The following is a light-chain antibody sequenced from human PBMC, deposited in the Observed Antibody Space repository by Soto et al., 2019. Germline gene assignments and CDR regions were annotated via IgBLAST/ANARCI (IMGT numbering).Light chain of an antibody. CDR2: DAS. J-gene: IGKJ3*01. Sequence: DIQMTQSPSSLSASVGDRVTITCQASQDISNYLNWYQQKPGKAPKLQIYDASNLETGVPSRFXGSGSGTDFTFTISSLQPEDIATYYCQQYDNLPVFTFGPGTKVDIK. V-gene: IGKV1-33*01. CDR3: QQYDNLPVFT. CDR1: QDISNY.